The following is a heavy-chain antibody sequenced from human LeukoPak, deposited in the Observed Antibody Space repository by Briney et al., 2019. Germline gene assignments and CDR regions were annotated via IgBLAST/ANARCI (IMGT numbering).Heavy chain of an antibody. J-gene: IGHJ4*02. Sequence: ASVKVSCKASGGTFSSYASSWVRQAPGQGLEWMGGIIPIFGTANCAQKFQGRVTITADESTSTAYMELSSLRCEDTAVYYCARESSGWTHFDYWGQGTLVTVSS. CDR2: IIPIFGTA. D-gene: IGHD6-19*01. V-gene: IGHV1-69*13. CDR3: ARESSGWTHFDY. CDR1: GGTFSSYA.